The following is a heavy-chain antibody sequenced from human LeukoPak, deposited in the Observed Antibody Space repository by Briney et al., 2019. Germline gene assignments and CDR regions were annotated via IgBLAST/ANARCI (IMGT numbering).Heavy chain of an antibody. CDR1: GFTFSSYA. CDR3: AKRPTYYYDSSGYFDY. V-gene: IGHV3-23*01. CDR2: ISGSGGGT. Sequence: PGGSLRLSCAASGFTFSSYAMSWVRQAPGKGLEWVSAISGSGGGTYYADSVKGRFTISRDNSKNTLYLQMNSLRAEDTAVYYCAKRPTYYYDSSGYFDYRGQGTLVTVSS. J-gene: IGHJ4*02. D-gene: IGHD3-22*01.